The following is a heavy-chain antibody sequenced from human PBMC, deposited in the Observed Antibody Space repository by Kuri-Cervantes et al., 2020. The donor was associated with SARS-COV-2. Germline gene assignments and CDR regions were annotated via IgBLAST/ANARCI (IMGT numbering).Heavy chain of an antibody. V-gene: IGHV3-23*01. D-gene: IGHD4-17*01. Sequence: ETLSLTCAASGFTFSSYAMSWVRQAPGKGLEWVSGISGSGGSTYYADSVKGRFTISRDNSKNTLYLQMNSLRAEDTAVYYCASSSPATVTYPFDYWGQGTLVTVSS. CDR2: ISGSGGST. CDR3: ASSSPATVTYPFDY. J-gene: IGHJ4*02. CDR1: GFTFSSYA.